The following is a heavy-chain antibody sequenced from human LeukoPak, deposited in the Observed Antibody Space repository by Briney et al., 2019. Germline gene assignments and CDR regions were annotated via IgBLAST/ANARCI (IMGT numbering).Heavy chain of an antibody. D-gene: IGHD2-2*01. V-gene: IGHV4-34*01. J-gene: IGHJ5*02. CDR1: GVSFSGYY. Sequence: SETLSLICAVYGVSFSGYYWSWIRQPPGKGLEWIGEINHSGSTNYNPSLKSRVTISVDRSKNQFSLKLSSVTAADTAVYYCARAGCSSTSCYLYNWFDPWGQGTLVTVSS. CDR2: INHSGST. CDR3: ARAGCSSTSCYLYNWFDP.